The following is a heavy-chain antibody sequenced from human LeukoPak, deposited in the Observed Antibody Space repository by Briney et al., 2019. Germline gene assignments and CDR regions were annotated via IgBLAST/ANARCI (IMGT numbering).Heavy chain of an antibody. V-gene: IGHV3-33*01. CDR2: IWYDGSNK. D-gene: IGHD3-22*01. CDR1: GFTFNSYA. J-gene: IGHJ4*02. Sequence: GGSLRLSCAASGFTFNSYAMHWVRQAPGKGLEWVAFIWYDGSNKYYADSVKGRFTFSGDNSKNTVYLQMNSLRAEDTAVYYCGRDERGYYNSSGFYGVIDFWGQGTLVTVSS. CDR3: GRDERGYYNSSGFYGVIDF.